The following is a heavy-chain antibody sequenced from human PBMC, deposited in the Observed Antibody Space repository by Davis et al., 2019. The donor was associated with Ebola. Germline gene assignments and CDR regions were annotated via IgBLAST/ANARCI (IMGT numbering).Heavy chain of an antibody. D-gene: IGHD5-24*01. CDR2: INSDGSST. CDR3: ARLLNGYFAFDI. CDR1: GFTFSNYW. V-gene: IGHV3-74*01. Sequence: GESLKISCAASGFTFSNYWMHWVRQAPGKGLVWVSRINSDGSSTSYADSVKGRFTISRDNAKNMLYLQMNSLRAEDTAVYYCARLLNGYFAFDIWGQGTMVTVSS. J-gene: IGHJ3*02.